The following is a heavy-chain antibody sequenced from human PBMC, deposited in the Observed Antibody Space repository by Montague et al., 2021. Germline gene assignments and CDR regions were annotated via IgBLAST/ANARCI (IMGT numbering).Heavy chain of an antibody. CDR2: IDHRGGP. Sequence: SETLSLTCAVYGDSFNDYKWSWIRQPPGKGLEWIGEIDHRGGPNYNPSLQSRVTISVDTSKSQWSLKMISVSAADTAVYYCAGGGVVVEVLALIRVGTSGFDDWGLGTSVIVSS. CDR3: AGGGVVVEVLALIRVGTSGFDD. D-gene: IGHD2-21*01. V-gene: IGHV4-34*01. J-gene: IGHJ6*01. CDR1: GDSFNDYK.